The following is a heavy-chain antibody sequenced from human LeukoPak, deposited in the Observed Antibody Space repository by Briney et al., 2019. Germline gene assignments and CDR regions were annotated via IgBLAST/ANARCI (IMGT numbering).Heavy chain of an antibody. D-gene: IGHD6-13*01. Sequence: PGGSLRLSCAASGFTFSSYWMSSVRQAPGKGLEWVANIKQDGSEKYYVDSVKGRFTISRDNAKNSLYLQMNSLRAEDTAVYYCARSDSKNSSSWYDAFDIWGQGTMVTVSS. J-gene: IGHJ3*02. CDR2: IKQDGSEK. CDR1: GFTFSSYW. CDR3: ARSDSKNSSSWYDAFDI. V-gene: IGHV3-7*01.